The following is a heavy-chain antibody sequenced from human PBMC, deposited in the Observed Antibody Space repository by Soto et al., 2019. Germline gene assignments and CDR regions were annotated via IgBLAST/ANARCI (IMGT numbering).Heavy chain of an antibody. CDR3: ARGGGVGVAGSAAFEM. CDR2: INPATGAA. V-gene: IGHV1-2*02. CDR1: GYPVTAYY. D-gene: IGHD3-3*01. J-gene: IGHJ3*02. Sequence: QLHLVQSGAVVKKPGASVTVSCSASGYPVTAYYMHWVRQAPGRGLEWMGGINPATGAAKYTQTFQGRVTITRDTSTGTVFMELSGLTSGDTAVFYWARGGGVGVAGSAAFEMWGQGTLVTVSS.